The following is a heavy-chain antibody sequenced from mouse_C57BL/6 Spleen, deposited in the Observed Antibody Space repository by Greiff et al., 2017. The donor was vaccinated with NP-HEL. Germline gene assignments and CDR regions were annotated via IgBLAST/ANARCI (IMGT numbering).Heavy chain of an antibody. CDR3: TRVDGYYEGFAY. Sequence: EVMLVESGEGLVKPGGSLKLSCAASGFTFSSYAMSWVRQTPEKRLEWVAYISSGGDYIYYADTVKGRFTISRDNARNTLYLQMSSLKSEDTAMYYCTRVDGYYEGFAYWGQGTLVTVSA. CDR2: ISSGGDYI. J-gene: IGHJ3*01. V-gene: IGHV5-9-1*02. CDR1: GFTFSSYA. D-gene: IGHD2-3*01.